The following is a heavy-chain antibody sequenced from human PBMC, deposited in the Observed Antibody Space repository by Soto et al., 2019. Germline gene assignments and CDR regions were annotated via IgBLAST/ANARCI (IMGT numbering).Heavy chain of an antibody. V-gene: IGHV1-69*12. CDR3: ARESRYCSGGSCYFLPGIDY. D-gene: IGHD2-15*01. J-gene: IGHJ4*02. Sequence: QVQLVQSGAEVKKPGSSVKVSCKASGVTFSSYAISWVRQAPGQGLEWMGGIIPSFGTANYAQKFQGRVTITADESTRTAYVELSSLRSEDTAVYYCARESRYCSGGSCYFLPGIDYWGQGTLVTVSS. CDR1: GVTFSSYA. CDR2: IIPSFGTA.